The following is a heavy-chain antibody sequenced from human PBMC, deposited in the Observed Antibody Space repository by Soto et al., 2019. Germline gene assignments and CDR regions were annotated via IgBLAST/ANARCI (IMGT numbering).Heavy chain of an antibody. D-gene: IGHD4-17*01. Sequence: EVQLLESGGGLVQPGGSLRLSCAASGFTFSSYAMSWVRQAPGKGLEWVSAISGSGGSTYYADSVKGRFTISRDNSKNPLYLQMNSLRAEDTAVYYCARRVWTTVMTTPAPFDYWGQGTLVTVSS. CDR1: GFTFSSYA. CDR3: ARRVWTTVMTTPAPFDY. V-gene: IGHV3-23*01. J-gene: IGHJ4*02. CDR2: ISGSGGST.